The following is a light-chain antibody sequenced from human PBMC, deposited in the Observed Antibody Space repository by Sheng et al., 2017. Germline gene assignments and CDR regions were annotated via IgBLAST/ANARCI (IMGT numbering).Light chain of an antibody. CDR1: QDISND. CDR2: ASS. CDR3: QHYDTTPFT. V-gene: IGKV1-NL1*01. J-gene: IGKJ4*01. Sequence: DIQLTQSPSSLSAFVGDRLTITCQASQDISNDLNWYQQRPGKAPKLLLSASSILESGVPSRFSGSGSGTEYTLTIINLQPEDFATYYCQHYDTTPFTFGGGTKVESK.